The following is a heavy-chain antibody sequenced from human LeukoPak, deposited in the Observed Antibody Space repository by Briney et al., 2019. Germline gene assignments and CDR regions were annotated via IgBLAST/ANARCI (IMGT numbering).Heavy chain of an antibody. CDR2: IYYSGST. V-gene: IGHV4-59*01. CDR3: ARNAFGVVTIGYFDY. CDR1: GGSISSYY. J-gene: IGHJ4*02. D-gene: IGHD3-3*01. Sequence: SETLSLTCTVSGGSISSYYWSWIRQPPGKGLEWIGYIYYSGSTNYNPSLKSRVTISVDTSKNQFSLKLSSVTAADTAVYYCARNAFGVVTIGYFDYWGQGTLVTVSS.